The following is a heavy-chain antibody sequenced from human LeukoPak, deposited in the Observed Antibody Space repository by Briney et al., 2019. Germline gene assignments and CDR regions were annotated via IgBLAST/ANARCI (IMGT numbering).Heavy chain of an antibody. J-gene: IGHJ3*02. D-gene: IGHD3-3*01. CDR2: INSDGSSA. Sequence: PGGSLRLSCAASGFTFSIYWIHWVRQAPGKGLVWVSRINSDGSSASYADSVKGRFTISRDNAKNTLYLQMNSLRAEDSAVYYCARDEDWSGYYGAFDIWGQGTTVTVSS. V-gene: IGHV3-74*01. CDR1: GFTFSIYW. CDR3: ARDEDWSGYYGAFDI.